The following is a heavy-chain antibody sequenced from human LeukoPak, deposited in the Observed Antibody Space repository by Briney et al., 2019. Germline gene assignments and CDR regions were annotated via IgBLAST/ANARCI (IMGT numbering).Heavy chain of an antibody. CDR2: IKRDGSEK. CDR1: GFTFSSYW. Sequence: PGGSLRLSCVASGFTFSSYWMGWVRQAPGKGLEWVANIKRDGSEKYYGDSVKGRFSISRDNAKNSLYLQMNSLRAEDTAVYYCAKIWRPVTTVTTRGAFDIWGQGTMVTVSS. D-gene: IGHD4-17*01. V-gene: IGHV3-7*01. CDR3: AKIWRPVTTVTTRGAFDI. J-gene: IGHJ3*02.